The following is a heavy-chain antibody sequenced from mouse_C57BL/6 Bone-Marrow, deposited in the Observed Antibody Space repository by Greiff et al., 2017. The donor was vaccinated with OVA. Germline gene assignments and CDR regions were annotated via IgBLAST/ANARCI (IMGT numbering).Heavy chain of an antibody. J-gene: IGHJ2*01. CDR2: ISSGGSYT. CDR3: ARYYYSNYYCDY. Sequence: EVQLVESGGDLVKPGGSLKLSCAASGFTFSSYGMSWVRQTPDKRLEWVATISSGGSYTYYPDSVKGRFTISRDNAKNTLYLQMSSLKSEDTAMYYCARYYYSNYYCDYWGQGTTLTVSS. D-gene: IGHD2-5*01. V-gene: IGHV5-6*01. CDR1: GFTFSSYG.